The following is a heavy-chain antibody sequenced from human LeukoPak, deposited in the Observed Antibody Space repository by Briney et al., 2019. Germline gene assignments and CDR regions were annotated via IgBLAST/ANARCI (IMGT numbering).Heavy chain of an antibody. CDR2: INPNSGGT. CDR3: ARDWDRSGYYDY. J-gene: IGHJ4*02. D-gene: IGHD3-22*01. V-gene: IGHV1-2*02. Sequence: ASVKVSCKTSEYTFTGYYMHWVRQAPGQGLEWMGWINPNSGGTNYAQKFQGRVTMTRDTSISTAYMELSRLRSDDTAVYYCARDWDRSGYYDYWGQGTLVTVSS. CDR1: EYTFTGYY.